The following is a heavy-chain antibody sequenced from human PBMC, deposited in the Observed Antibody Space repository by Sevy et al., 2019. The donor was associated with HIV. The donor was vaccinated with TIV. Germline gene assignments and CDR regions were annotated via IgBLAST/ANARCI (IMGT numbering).Heavy chain of an antibody. Sequence: SETLSLTCTVSGGSVRSGAYYWSWIRQPPGKGLVWIGYIYYTGDTNYNPSLKSRVTISVDTSKNQFSLKLSSVTAADTAVYYCATGGCSNGTCYRSYYYHAVDVWGQGTTVTVSS. CDR1: GGSVRSGAYY. CDR2: IYYTGDT. J-gene: IGHJ6*02. V-gene: IGHV4-61*08. D-gene: IGHD2-8*01. CDR3: ATGGCSNGTCYRSYYYHAVDV.